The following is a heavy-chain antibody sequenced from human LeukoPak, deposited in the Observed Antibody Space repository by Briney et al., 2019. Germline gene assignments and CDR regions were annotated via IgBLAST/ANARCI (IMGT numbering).Heavy chain of an antibody. D-gene: IGHD3-16*02. Sequence: GGSLRLSCAASGFTFSSYAMSWVRQAPGKGLEWVSAISGSGGSTYYADSVKGRFTISRDNSKNTLYLQMNSLRAEDTAVYYCARERHYVWGTYRYTGDAFDIWGQGTMVTVSS. V-gene: IGHV3-23*01. CDR2: ISGSGGST. J-gene: IGHJ3*02. CDR1: GFTFSSYA. CDR3: ARERHYVWGTYRYTGDAFDI.